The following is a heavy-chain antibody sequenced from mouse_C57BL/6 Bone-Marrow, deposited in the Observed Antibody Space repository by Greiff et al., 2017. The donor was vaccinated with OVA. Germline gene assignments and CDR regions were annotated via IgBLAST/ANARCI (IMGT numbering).Heavy chain of an antibody. Sequence: ESGPGLVKPSQSLFLTCSITGFPITSGYYWIWIRQPPGKPLEWMGYITHSGDTFYNPSLQSPTSITRDTSTNQFFLQLNSVTTEDTALYYCAGDIGYYGSSYVGWYFDVWGTGTTVTVSS. CDR1: GFPITSGYY. V-gene: IGHV12-3*01. D-gene: IGHD1-1*01. J-gene: IGHJ1*03. CDR2: ITHSGDT. CDR3: AGDIGYYGSSYVGWYFDV.